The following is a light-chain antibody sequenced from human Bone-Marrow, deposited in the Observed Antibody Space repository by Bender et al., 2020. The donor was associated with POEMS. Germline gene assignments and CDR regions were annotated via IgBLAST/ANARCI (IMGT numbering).Light chain of an antibody. CDR1: SSDVGGYNY. Sequence: QSALTQPASVSGSPGQWITISCTGTSSDVGGYNYVSWYQHHPGKAPKLMIYEDSERPSGVSDRFSGSKSGNTASLTISGLQAEDEADYYCCSYADSNTLVFGGGTKMTVL. V-gene: IGLV2-23*01. J-gene: IGLJ3*02. CDR3: CSYADSNTLV. CDR2: EDS.